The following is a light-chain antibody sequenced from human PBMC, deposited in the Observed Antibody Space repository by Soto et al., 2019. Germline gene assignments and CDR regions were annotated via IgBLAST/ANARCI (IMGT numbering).Light chain of an antibody. V-gene: IGKV1-5*01. Sequence: DVQLIQSPSTLSASIGDRVTITCRVSQPIRDWVAWYQQKPGKAPKLLIYDATSSDSGVPSRFSGSGSETEFTLTISSLQPGDFATYSCQQYDSYSNTFGQGTRVEL. CDR1: QPIRDW. J-gene: IGKJ1*01. CDR2: DAT. CDR3: QQYDSYSNT.